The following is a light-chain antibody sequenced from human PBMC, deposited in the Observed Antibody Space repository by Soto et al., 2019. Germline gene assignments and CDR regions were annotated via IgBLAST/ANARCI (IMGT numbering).Light chain of an antibody. CDR2: DAS. CDR1: QDISNY. CDR3: QQDDNLPIT. V-gene: IGKV1-33*01. J-gene: IGKJ3*01. Sequence: DIQMTQSPSSLSASVGDRVTITCQASQDISNYLNWYQQKPGKAPKLPIYDASNLETGVSSRFSGSGSGTDFTFTISSLQPEDIATYYCQQDDNLPITFGPGTKVDIK.